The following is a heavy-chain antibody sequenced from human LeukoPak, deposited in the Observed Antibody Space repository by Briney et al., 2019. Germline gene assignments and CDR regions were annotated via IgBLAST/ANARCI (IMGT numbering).Heavy chain of an antibody. D-gene: IGHD3-3*01. J-gene: IGHJ2*01. V-gene: IGHV4-38-2*02. CDR3: AGALTYCDFWSGYSDWYFDL. Sequence: PSETLSLTCTVSGYSISSGYYWGWIRQPPEKGLEWIGSIYHSGRTFYNPSLKSRVTISVDTSKNQFSLKLTSVTAADTAVYYCAGALTYCDFWSGYSDWYFDLWGRGTLVTVSS. CDR1: GYSISSGYY. CDR2: IYHSGRT.